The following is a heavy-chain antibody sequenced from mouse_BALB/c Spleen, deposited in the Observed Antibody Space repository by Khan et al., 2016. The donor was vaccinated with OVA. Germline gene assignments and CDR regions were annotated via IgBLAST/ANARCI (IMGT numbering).Heavy chain of an antibody. D-gene: IGHD2-2*01. V-gene: IGHV1-77*01. CDR1: GYTFTDYV. Sequence: QVQLKESGPELVKPGASVKMSCKASGYTFTDYVINWVKQRTGQGLEWIGQIYPGSGSTYYNEKFKGKATLTADKSSNTAYMQLSGLTSEDSAVYFCARGGYDAFAYWGQGTLVTVSA. CDR3: ARGGYDAFAY. CDR2: IYPGSGST. J-gene: IGHJ3*01.